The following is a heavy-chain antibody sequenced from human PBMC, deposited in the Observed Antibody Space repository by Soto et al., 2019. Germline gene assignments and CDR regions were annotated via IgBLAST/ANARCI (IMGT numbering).Heavy chain of an antibody. CDR2: ISAYNGNT. Sequence: DSVKVYFKTSGYPFTSYGISFVRQAPGQGLEWMGWISAYNGNTNYAQKLQGRVTMTTDTSTSTAYMELRSLRSDDTAVYYCATGLIAEAGIFGNYWGQGTMVTVSS. D-gene: IGHD6-13*01. J-gene: IGHJ4*02. CDR1: GYPFTSYG. CDR3: ATGLIAEAGIFGNY. V-gene: IGHV1-18*04.